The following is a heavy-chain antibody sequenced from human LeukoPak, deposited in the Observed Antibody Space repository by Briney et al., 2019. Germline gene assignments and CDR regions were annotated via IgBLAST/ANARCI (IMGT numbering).Heavy chain of an antibody. CDR3: AKDYGSGSYEGFDAFDI. CDR1: GFTLSSYS. J-gene: IGHJ3*02. D-gene: IGHD3-10*01. V-gene: IGHV3-21*04. CDR2: ISSSSSYI. Sequence: GGSLRLSCAASGFTLSSYSMNWVRQAPGKGLEWVSSISSSSSYIYYADSVKGRFTISRDNAKNSLYLQMNSLRAEDTAVYYCAKDYGSGSYEGFDAFDIWGQGTMVTVSS.